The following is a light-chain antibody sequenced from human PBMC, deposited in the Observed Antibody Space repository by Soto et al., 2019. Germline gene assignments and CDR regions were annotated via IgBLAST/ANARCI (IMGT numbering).Light chain of an antibody. CDR2: KAS. CDR1: QSIDTW. CDR3: QHYGSYWWT. V-gene: IGKV1-5*03. J-gene: IGKJ1*01. Sequence: DIQMTQSPFTLSASVGDRVTITCRASQSIDTWLAWYQQKPGKAPKLLIYKASSLESGVPSRFSGSGSGTEFTLTISSLQPDDFASYYCQHYGSYWWTFGQGTKVEIK.